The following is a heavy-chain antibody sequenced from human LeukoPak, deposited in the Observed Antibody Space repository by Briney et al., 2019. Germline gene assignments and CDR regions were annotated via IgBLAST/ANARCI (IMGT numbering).Heavy chain of an antibody. CDR2: ISYDGSNK. J-gene: IGHJ4*02. CDR3: ARGKWEPLDY. V-gene: IGHV3-30*12. Sequence: GGSLRLSCAASRFTFSNYGMHWVRQAPGKGLEWVAVISYDGSNKYYADSVKGRFTISRDNAKNSLYLQMNSLRAEDTAVYYCARGKWEPLDYWGQGTLVTVSS. D-gene: IGHD1-26*01. CDR1: RFTFSNYG.